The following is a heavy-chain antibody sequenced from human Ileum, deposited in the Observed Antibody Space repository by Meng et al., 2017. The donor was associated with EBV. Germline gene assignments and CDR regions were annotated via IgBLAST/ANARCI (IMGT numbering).Heavy chain of an antibody. Sequence: QAQSREEGPAQGQASETLASACAVSGDRITNPKWWVWVRPPPGKGLEWIGEIHHRGSIANNPSLKSRVMMSIDKSKDQVSLKLTSVTAADTAVYHCLRGSGGSVWGQGTLVTVSS. J-gene: IGHJ1*01. CDR1: GDRITNPKW. D-gene: IGHD3-10*01. V-gene: IGHV4-4*02. CDR3: LRGSGGSV. CDR2: IHHRGSI.